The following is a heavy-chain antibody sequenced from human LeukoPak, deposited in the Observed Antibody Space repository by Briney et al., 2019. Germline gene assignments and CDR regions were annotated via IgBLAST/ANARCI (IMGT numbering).Heavy chain of an antibody. D-gene: IGHD5-24*01. V-gene: IGHV1-2*02. CDR1: GYTFTGYY. CDR3: ARACVEMATLCY. CDR2: INPNSGGT. J-gene: IGHJ4*02. Sequence: ASVKVSCKASGYTFTGYYMHWVRQAPGQGLEWMGWINPNSGGTNYAQKFQGRVTMTRNTSISTAYMELSSLRSEDTAVYYCARACVEMATLCYWGQGTLVTVSS.